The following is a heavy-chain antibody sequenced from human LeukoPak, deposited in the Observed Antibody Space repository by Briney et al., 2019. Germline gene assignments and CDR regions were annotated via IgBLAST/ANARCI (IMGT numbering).Heavy chain of an antibody. CDR3: ARHYYDSSGYYAYYYYYGMDV. CDR1: GGTFSSYA. J-gene: IGHJ6*02. CDR2: INTNTGNP. D-gene: IGHD3-22*01. V-gene: IGHV7-4-1*02. Sequence: ASVKVSCKASGGTFSSYAISWVRQAPGQGLEWMGWINTNTGNPTYAQGFTGRFVFSLDTSVSTAYLQISSLKAEDTAVYYCARHYYDSSGYYAYYYYYGMDVWGQGTTVTVSS.